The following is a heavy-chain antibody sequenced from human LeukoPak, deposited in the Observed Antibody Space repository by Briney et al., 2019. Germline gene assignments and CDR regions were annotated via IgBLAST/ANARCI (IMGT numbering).Heavy chain of an antibody. J-gene: IGHJ4*02. CDR3: TTLRYFDWLLRL. V-gene: IGHV3-15*01. CDR2: IKSKTDGGTT. D-gene: IGHD3-9*01. CDR1: GFTFSNAW. Sequence: GGSLRLSCAASGFTFSNAWMSWVRQAPGKGLEWVGRIKSKTDGGTTDYAAPVKGRFTISRDDSKNTLYLQMNSLKTEDTAVYYCTTLRYFDWLLRLWGQGTLVTVSS.